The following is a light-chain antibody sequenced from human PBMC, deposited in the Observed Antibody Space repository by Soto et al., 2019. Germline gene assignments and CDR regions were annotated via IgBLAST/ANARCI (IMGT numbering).Light chain of an antibody. CDR2: RVS. CDR1: QSLVYSDGNAY. Sequence: DVVMTQSPLSLPVTLGQPDSISCRSSQSLVYSDGNAYLSWFHQRPGQSPRRLLYRVSNRDSGVPDRFSGSVSGTDFTLQISSVEAEDVGFYYCMQGTHWPPTFGRGTKVEIK. V-gene: IGKV2-30*01. J-gene: IGKJ1*01. CDR3: MQGTHWPPT.